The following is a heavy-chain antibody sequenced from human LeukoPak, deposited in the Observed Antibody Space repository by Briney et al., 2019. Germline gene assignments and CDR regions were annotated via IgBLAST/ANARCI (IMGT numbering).Heavy chain of an antibody. CDR3: ARDWRYILTGYYSPRMDV. CDR2: ISAYNGNT. CDR1: GYTFTSYG. J-gene: IGHJ6*02. Sequence: ASVKVSCKAAGYTFTSYGISWVRQAPGQGLEWMGWISAYNGNTNYAQKLQGRVTMTTDTSTSTAYMELRSLRSDDTAVYYCARDWRYILTGYYSPRMDVWGQGTTVTVSS. D-gene: IGHD3-9*01. V-gene: IGHV1-18*01.